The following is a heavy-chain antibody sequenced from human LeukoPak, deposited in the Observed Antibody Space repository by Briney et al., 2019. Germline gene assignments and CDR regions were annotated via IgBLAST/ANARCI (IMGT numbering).Heavy chain of an antibody. D-gene: IGHD1-26*01. CDR2: INPNSGST. J-gene: IGHJ4*02. CDR1: GYTFTGYY. Sequence: VSVNVSCMASGYTFTGYYMHWVRPAPGQGLEWVGWINPNSGSTNYAQKFQGRVTMTRDTSISTAYMELSRLRSDDTAVYYCARGEPTIPLTSGSYYANEYWGQGTLVTVSS. V-gene: IGHV1-2*02. CDR3: ARGEPTIPLTSGSYYANEY.